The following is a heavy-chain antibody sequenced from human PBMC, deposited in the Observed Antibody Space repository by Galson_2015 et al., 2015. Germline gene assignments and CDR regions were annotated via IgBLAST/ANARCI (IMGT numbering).Heavy chain of an antibody. Sequence: SLRLSCAASGFTFSSYAMHWVRQAPGKGLEWVAVISYDGSNKYYADSVKGRFTISRDNSKNTLYLQMSSLRAEDTAVYYCARGRRHQGYDFWSGYYFLDYWGQGTLVTVSS. D-gene: IGHD3-3*01. CDR1: GFTFSSYA. V-gene: IGHV3-30-3*01. CDR2: ISYDGSNK. CDR3: ARGRRHQGYDFWSGYYFLDY. J-gene: IGHJ4*02.